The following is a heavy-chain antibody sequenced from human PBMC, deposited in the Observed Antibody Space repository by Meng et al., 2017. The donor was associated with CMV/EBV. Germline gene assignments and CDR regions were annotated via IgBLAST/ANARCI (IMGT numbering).Heavy chain of an antibody. V-gene: IGHV1-18*01. Sequence: ASVKVSCKASGYTFTSYGISWVRQAPGQGLEWMGWISAYNGNTNYAQKLQGRVTMTTDTSTSTAYMELRSLRSDDTAVYYCARSGFLEWLTHYYYYGMDVWGQGTTVTVSS. D-gene: IGHD3-3*01. CDR3: ARSGFLEWLTHYYYYGMDV. CDR1: GYTFTSYG. J-gene: IGHJ6*02. CDR2: ISAYNGNT.